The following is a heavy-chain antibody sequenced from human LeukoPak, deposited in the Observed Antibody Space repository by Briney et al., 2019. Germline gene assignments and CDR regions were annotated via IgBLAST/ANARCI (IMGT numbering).Heavy chain of an antibody. CDR1: GGSISSGSYC. D-gene: IGHD2-15*01. CDR2: IHTSGNT. Sequence: PSETLSLTCTVSGGSISSGSYCWSWIRQPTGKGLEWIGHIHTSGNTNYNSSLKGRVTISVDTSKNQFSLKLSSVTAADTAVYYCARDPHCSGGSCYVPWGQGTLVTVSS. J-gene: IGHJ5*02. CDR3: ARDPHCSGGSCYVP. V-gene: IGHV4-61*09.